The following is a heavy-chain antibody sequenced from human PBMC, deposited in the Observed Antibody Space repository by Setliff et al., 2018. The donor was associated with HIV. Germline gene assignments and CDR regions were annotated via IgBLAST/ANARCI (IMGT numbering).Heavy chain of an antibody. D-gene: IGHD6-19*01. CDR3: ARAPGPQGWYKAPDY. V-gene: IGHV1-46*01. CDR2: INPSGGST. CDR1: GYTFTSYY. J-gene: IGHJ4*02. Sequence: ASVKVSCKASGYTFTSYYMHWVRQAPGQGLEWMGIINPSGGSTSYAQKFQGRVPMTRDTSTSTVYMELSSLRSEDTAVYYCARAPGPQGWYKAPDYWGQGTLVTVS.